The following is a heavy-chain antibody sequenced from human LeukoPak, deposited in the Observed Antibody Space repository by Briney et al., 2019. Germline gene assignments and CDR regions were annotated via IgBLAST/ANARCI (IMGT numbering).Heavy chain of an antibody. V-gene: IGHV4-38-2*01. CDR1: GYSISSGDY. J-gene: IGHJ5*02. CDR3: ARHPETYYYGSESPISGPFGP. D-gene: IGHD3-10*01. CDR2: IYHSGST. Sequence: PSETLSLTCAVSGYSISSGDYWGWIRQPPGKGLEWIGSIYHSGSTYYNPSLKSRVTISVDTSKNQFSLKLSSVTAADTAVYYCARHPETYYYGSESPISGPFGPWGQGTLVTVSS.